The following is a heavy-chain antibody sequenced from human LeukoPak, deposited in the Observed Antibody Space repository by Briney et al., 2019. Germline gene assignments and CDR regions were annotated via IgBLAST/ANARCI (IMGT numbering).Heavy chain of an antibody. CDR2: ISYDGSNK. CDR1: GFTFSSYA. Sequence: GGSLRLSCAASGFTFSSYAMHWVRQAPGKGLEWVAVISYDGSNKYYADSVKGRFTISRDNSKSTLYLQMNSLRAEDTAVYYCAREGGITMIVVAALDYWGQGILVTVSS. CDR3: AREGGITMIVVAALDY. V-gene: IGHV3-30-3*01. D-gene: IGHD3-22*01. J-gene: IGHJ4*02.